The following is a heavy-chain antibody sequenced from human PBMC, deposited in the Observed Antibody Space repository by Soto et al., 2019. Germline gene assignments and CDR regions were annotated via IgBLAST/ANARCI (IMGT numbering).Heavy chain of an antibody. CDR3: VRRHVSATGIDWFDP. CDR1: VYTFTRYG. V-gene: IGHV1-3*01. D-gene: IGHD6-13*01. J-gene: IGHJ5*02. CDR2: INAANGDT. Sequence: SVKVSCKSSVYTFTRYGIHLARQAPGQRLEWMGWINAANGDTKYSPKFQGRVTITRDTSASTAYMELSSLRSEDTAVYYCVRRHVSATGIDWFDPWGQGTLVTVSS.